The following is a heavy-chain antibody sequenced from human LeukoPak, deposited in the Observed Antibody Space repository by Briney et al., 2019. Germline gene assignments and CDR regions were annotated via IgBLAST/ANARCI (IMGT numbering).Heavy chain of an antibody. Sequence: PGGSPRLSCAASGFTFSSYAMGWVRHAPGKRLEWVSSFSGGAGKTYYADSVKGRLTISRDNSQNTVYLQMSSLRAEDTAVYYCAKEQYIYGSSPFDYWGQGPRSPSPQ. V-gene: IGHV3-23*01. CDR3: AKEQYIYGSSPFDY. CDR1: GFTFSSYA. J-gene: IGHJ4*02. D-gene: IGHD3-10*01. CDR2: FSGGAGKT.